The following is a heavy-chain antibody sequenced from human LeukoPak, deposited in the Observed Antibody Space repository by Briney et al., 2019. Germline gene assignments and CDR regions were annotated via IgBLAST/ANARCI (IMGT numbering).Heavy chain of an antibody. CDR1: GFTFNKFA. CDR2: IRSKTYGGTT. CDR3: TRNYRGSFHYFDY. D-gene: IGHD1-26*01. Sequence: GGSLRLSCAASGFTFNKFAMSWFRQAPGKGLEWVGFIRSKTYGGTTEYAASVKRRFTISRDDSKSIAYLQMSSLKTGDTAVYYCTRNYRGSFHYFDYWGQGTLVTVSS. J-gene: IGHJ4*02. V-gene: IGHV3-49*03.